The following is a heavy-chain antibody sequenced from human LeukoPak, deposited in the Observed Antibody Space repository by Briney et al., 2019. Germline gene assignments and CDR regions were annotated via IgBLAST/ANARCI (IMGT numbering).Heavy chain of an antibody. CDR3: ARAGYSYGWNYFDY. CDR2: IHSDGSIT. V-gene: IGHV3-74*01. D-gene: IGHD5-18*01. J-gene: IGHJ4*02. CDR1: GFTFSSYW. Sequence: GGSLRLSCAASGFTFSSYWMHWVRQAPGKGLVWVSRIHSDGSITSYADSVKGRFTISRDNAKNTLYLQMNSLRAEDTAVYYCARAGYSYGWNYFDYWGQGTLVTVSS.